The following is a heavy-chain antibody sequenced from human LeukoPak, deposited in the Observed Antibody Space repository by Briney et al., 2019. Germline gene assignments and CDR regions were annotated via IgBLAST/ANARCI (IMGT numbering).Heavy chain of an antibody. CDR2: INHSGST. D-gene: IGHD6-13*01. Sequence: SETLSLTCTVSGGSISSYYWSWIRQPPGKGLEWIGEINHSGSTNYNPSLKSRVTISVDTSKNQFSLKLSSVTAADTAVYYCARALGYSSDYWGQGTLVTVSS. CDR3: ARALGYSSDY. J-gene: IGHJ4*02. CDR1: GGSISSYY. V-gene: IGHV4-34*01.